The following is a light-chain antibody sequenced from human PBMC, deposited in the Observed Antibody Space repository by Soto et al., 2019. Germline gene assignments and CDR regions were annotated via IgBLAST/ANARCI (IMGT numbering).Light chain of an antibody. Sequence: QPVLTQPPSVSGAPGQRVTISCTGSSSNIGAGYDVHWYQQLPGTAPKLLIYSNNNRPSGVPDRFSGSKSGTSASLAITGLQAEDEADYYCQSYDSSLSGSVFGGGTKLT. J-gene: IGLJ2*01. CDR3: QSYDSSLSGSV. V-gene: IGLV1-40*01. CDR2: SNN. CDR1: SSNIGAGYD.